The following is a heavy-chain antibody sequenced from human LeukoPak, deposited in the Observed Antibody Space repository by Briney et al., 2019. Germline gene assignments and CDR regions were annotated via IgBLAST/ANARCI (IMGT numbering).Heavy chain of an antibody. CDR1: GFTFSSYG. Sequence: PGGSLRLSCAASGFTFSSYGMHWVRQAPGKGLEWVSVIYSDGSTYYADSVKGRFTISRDNSKNTLYLQMSGLRADDTAVYYCAKLPSFWGQGTLVTVSS. J-gene: IGHJ4*02. CDR2: IYSDGST. D-gene: IGHD2-15*01. CDR3: AKLPSF. V-gene: IGHV3-NL1*01.